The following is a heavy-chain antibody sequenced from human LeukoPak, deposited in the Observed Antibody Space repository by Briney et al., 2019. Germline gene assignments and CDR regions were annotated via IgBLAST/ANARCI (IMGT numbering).Heavy chain of an antibody. D-gene: IGHD6-19*01. CDR3: ARGKRQLLVHLSDALDI. J-gene: IGHJ3*02. CDR1: GFTFNSYG. CDR2: IRFDGSYK. V-gene: IGHV3-30*02. Sequence: PGGSLRLSCAASGFTFNSYGMHWVRQAPGKGLEWVAFIRFDGSYKYYADSVKGRFTISRDTSKNTLYLQMNSLRAEDTAVYYCARGKRQLLVHLSDALDIWGQGTMVTVSS.